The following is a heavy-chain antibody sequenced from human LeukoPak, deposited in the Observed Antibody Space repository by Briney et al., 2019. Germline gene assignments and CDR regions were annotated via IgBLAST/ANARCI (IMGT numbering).Heavy chain of an antibody. J-gene: IGHJ3*02. CDR1: GFTFSSYD. V-gene: IGHV3-13*01. CDR2: IGTAGDT. D-gene: IGHD1-26*01. Sequence: GGSLRPSCAAFGFTFSSYDMHWVRQATGKGLEWVSAIGTAGDTYYPGSVKGRFTISRENAKNSLYLQMNSLRAEDTAVYYCARGSGSYYGFDIWGQGTMVTVSS. CDR3: ARGSGSYYGFDI.